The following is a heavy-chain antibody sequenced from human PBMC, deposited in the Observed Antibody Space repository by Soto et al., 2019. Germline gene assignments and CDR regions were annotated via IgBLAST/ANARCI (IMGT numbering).Heavy chain of an antibody. V-gene: IGHV3-33*01. J-gene: IGHJ6*02. D-gene: IGHD6-6*01. Sequence: GGSLRLSCAASGFTFGTSGMHWVRQVPGKGLEWVAVIWYDGSNKYYGDSVKGRLTISRDNSKNTLYLQMNSLRAEDTAVYYCARDKEYSSRRRNYYYGMDVWGQGTTVTVSS. CDR1: GFTFGTSG. CDR2: IWYDGSNK. CDR3: ARDKEYSSRRRNYYYGMDV.